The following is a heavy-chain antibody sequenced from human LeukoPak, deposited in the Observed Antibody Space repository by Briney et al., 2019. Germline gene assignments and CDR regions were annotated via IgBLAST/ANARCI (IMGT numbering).Heavy chain of an antibody. V-gene: IGHV4-30-4*01. J-gene: IGHJ4*02. CDR3: ARGYTDYD. D-gene: IGHD3-22*01. Sequence: PSETLSLTCTVSGASISSGEYHWTWIRQPPGKGLEWIGYIYYSGSTYYNPSLKSRVFISTDTPKNQFSLKLSSVTAADTAMYYCARGYTDYDWGQGTLVTVSS. CDR1: GASISSGEYH. CDR2: IYYSGST.